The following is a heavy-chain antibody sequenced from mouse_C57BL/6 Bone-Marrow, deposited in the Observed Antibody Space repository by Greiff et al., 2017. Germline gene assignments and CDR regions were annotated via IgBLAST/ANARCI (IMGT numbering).Heavy chain of an antibody. D-gene: IGHD1-1*01. Sequence: EVHLVESGGGLVKPGGSLKLSCAASGFTFSDYVMHWVRQAPEKGLEWVAYISSGSSTIYYADTVKGRFTISRDNAKNTLFLQMTILRSEDTAMYYCARRDITTVVVYYWGQGTTLTVSS. J-gene: IGHJ2*01. V-gene: IGHV5-17*01. CDR1: GFTFSDYV. CDR2: ISSGSSTI. CDR3: ARRDITTVVVYY.